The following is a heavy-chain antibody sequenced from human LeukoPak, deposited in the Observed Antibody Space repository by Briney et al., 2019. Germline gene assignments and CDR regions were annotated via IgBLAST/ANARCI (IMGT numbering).Heavy chain of an antibody. D-gene: IGHD2-2*02. CDR1: GYSISSGYY. CDR3: ASLGYCSSTSCYKGVQAFDI. J-gene: IGHJ3*02. V-gene: IGHV4-38-2*02. CDR2: IYHSGST. Sequence: SETLSLTCTVSGYSISSGYYWGWIRQPPGKGLEWIGSIYHSGSTYYNPSLKSRVTISVDTSKNQFSLKLSSVTAADTAVYYCASLGYCSSTSCYKGVQAFDIWGQGTMVTVSS.